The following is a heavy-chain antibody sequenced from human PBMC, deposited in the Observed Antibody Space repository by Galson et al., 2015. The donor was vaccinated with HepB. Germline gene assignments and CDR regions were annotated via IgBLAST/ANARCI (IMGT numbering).Heavy chain of an antibody. D-gene: IGHD3-9*01. CDR1: GFTFSSYA. CDR2: ISYDGSNK. V-gene: IGHV3-30*04. Sequence: SLRLSCAASGFTFSSYAMHWVRQAPGKGLEWVAVISYDGSNKYYADSVKGRFTISRDNSKNTLYLQMNSLRAEDTAVYYCARETYYDILTGSRNWFDPWGQGTLVTVSS. CDR3: ARETYYDILTGSRNWFDP. J-gene: IGHJ5*02.